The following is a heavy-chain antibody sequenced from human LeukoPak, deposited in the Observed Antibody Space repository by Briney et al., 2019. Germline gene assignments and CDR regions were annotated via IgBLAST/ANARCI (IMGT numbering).Heavy chain of an antibody. Sequence: GGSLRLSCAASGFTFSSYAMSWVRQAPGKGLEWVSAISGSGGSTYYADSVKGRFTISRDNSKNTLYLQMNSLRAEDTAVYYSAKSHYYDSSGYPRAFDYWGQGTLVTVSS. CDR1: GFTFSSYA. D-gene: IGHD3-22*01. V-gene: IGHV3-23*01. J-gene: IGHJ4*02. CDR3: AKSHYYDSSGYPRAFDY. CDR2: ISGSGGST.